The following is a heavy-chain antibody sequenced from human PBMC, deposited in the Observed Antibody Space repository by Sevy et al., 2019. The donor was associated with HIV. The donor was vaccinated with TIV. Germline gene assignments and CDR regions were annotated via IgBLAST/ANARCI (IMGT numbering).Heavy chain of an antibody. V-gene: IGHV3-15*01. CDR3: ATVLGAGAAGAFEI. CDR2: VKRKSDGGSL. Sequence: GGSLRLSCAGSGFSFKNVWMTWVRQTPGKGLEWVGHVKRKSDGGSLDYGSPVNGRFTISRDDSKDMLYLQMSSLKTEDTGVYYCATVLGAGAAGAFEIWGQGTMVTVSS. CDR1: GFSFKNVW. J-gene: IGHJ3*02. D-gene: IGHD1-26*01.